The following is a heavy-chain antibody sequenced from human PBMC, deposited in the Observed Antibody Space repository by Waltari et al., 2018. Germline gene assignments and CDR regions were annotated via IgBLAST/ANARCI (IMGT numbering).Heavy chain of an antibody. CDR1: GGSISSSSYY. V-gene: IGHV4-39*01. J-gene: IGHJ4*02. D-gene: IGHD6-19*01. Sequence: QLQLQESGPGLVKPSETLSLTCTVSGGSISSSSYYWGWIRQPPGKGLEWIGSIYYSGSTYYTPALKSRVTISIATSKNQFSLKLSSVTAADTAVYYCARFVKGHSSGWYVSYYFDYWGQGTLVTVSS. CDR3: ARFVKGHSSGWYVSYYFDY. CDR2: IYYSGST.